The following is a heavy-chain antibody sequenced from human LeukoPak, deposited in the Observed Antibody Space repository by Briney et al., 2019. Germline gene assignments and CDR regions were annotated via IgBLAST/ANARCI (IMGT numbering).Heavy chain of an antibody. Sequence: SETLSLTCAVYGGSFSGYYWSWIRQPPGKGLEWIGEINHSGSTNYNPSLKSRVTISVDTSKNQFSLKLSSVTAADTAVYYCAREGDGSGNWGYYYYIDVWGEGTTVTVSS. CDR1: GGSFSGYY. V-gene: IGHV4-34*01. J-gene: IGHJ6*03. CDR2: INHSGST. D-gene: IGHD3-10*01. CDR3: AREGDGSGNWGYYYYIDV.